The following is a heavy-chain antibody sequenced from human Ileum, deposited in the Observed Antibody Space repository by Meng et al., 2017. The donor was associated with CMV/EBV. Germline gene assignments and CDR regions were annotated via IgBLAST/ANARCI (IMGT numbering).Heavy chain of an antibody. CDR1: GGSISSYY. J-gene: IGHJ6*02. D-gene: IGHD3-3*01. Sequence: SETLSLTCTVSGGSISSYYWSWIRQPPGKGLEWIGYIYYSGSTNYHPSLKSRVTISVDTSKNQFSLKLSSVTAADTAVYYCARHYDFWSGEYYYYGMDVWGQGTTVTVSS. CDR3: ARHYDFWSGEYYYYGMDV. CDR2: IYYSGST. V-gene: IGHV4-59*01.